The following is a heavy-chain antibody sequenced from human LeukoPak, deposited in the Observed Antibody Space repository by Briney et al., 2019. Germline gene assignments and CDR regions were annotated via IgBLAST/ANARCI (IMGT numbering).Heavy chain of an antibody. D-gene: IGHD6-19*01. V-gene: IGHV4-59*12. CDR1: GGSISSYY. CDR3: AREPPLAVAGPDY. J-gene: IGHJ4*02. CDR2: IYYSGST. Sequence: SETLSLTCTVSGGSISSYYWSWIRQPPGKGLEWIGYIYYSGSTNCNPSLKSRVTISLDTSKNQFSLKLSSVSAADTAVYYCAREPPLAVAGPDYGGQGTVVTVSS.